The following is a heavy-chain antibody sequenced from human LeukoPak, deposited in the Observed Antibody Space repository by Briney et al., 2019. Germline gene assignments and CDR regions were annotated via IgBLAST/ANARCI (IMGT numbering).Heavy chain of an antibody. J-gene: IGHJ3*02. CDR1: GGSVSSGSYY. Sequence: KASETLSLTCTISGGSVSSGSYYWSWIRQPPGKGLEWIGYIYYSGSTNYNPSLKSRVTISVDASKNQFSLKLSSVTAADTAVYYCTRDRGPGRLASTPNAFNIWGQGTMVSVSS. D-gene: IGHD3-16*01. CDR2: IYYSGST. V-gene: IGHV4-61*01. CDR3: TRDRGPGRLASTPNAFNI.